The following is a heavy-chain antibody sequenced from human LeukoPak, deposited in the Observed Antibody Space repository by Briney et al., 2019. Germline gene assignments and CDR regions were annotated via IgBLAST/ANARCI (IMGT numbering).Heavy chain of an antibody. CDR3: ARVWYYYDSSGQGAFDI. CDR1: GFTVSSNY. V-gene: IGHV3-66*01. Sequence: PGGSLRLSCAASGFTVSSNYMSWVRQAPGKGLEWVSVIYSGGSTYYADSVKGRFTISRDNSKNTLYLQMNSLRAEDTAVYYCARVWYYYDSSGQGAFDIWGQGTMVTVSS. CDR2: IYSGGST. D-gene: IGHD3-22*01. J-gene: IGHJ3*02.